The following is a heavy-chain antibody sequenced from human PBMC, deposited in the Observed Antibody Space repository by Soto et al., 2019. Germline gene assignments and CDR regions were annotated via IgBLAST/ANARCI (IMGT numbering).Heavy chain of an antibody. CDR1: GYTFTTYW. Sequence: GESLKISCQGSGYTFTTYWIGWVRQMPGKGLEWMGIIYPRDSDTRYSPSFQGQVTISVDKSINTAYLQWSTLKASDTAMYYCARLSGCSSTRCYAGDSFDPWGHGTLFTVSS. V-gene: IGHV5-51*01. CDR3: ARLSGCSSTRCYAGDSFDP. CDR2: IYPRDSDT. D-gene: IGHD2-2*01. J-gene: IGHJ5*02.